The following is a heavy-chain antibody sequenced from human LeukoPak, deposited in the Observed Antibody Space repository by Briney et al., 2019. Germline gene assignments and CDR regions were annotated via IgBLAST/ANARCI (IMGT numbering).Heavy chain of an antibody. Sequence: SETLSLTCAVSGYSISSGYYWGWIRQPPGKGLEWIGSIYHSGSTYYNPSLKSRVTISVDTSKNQLSLKLSSVTAADTAVYYCARLWFGELLRPDYWGQGTLVTVSS. CDR2: IYHSGST. J-gene: IGHJ4*02. CDR3: ARLWFGELLRPDY. CDR1: GYSISSGYY. V-gene: IGHV4-38-2*01. D-gene: IGHD3-10*01.